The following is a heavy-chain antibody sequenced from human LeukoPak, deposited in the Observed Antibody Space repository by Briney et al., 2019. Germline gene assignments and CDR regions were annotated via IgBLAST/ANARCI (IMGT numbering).Heavy chain of an antibody. Sequence: SETLSLTCAVYGGSFSGYYWSRIRQPPGKGLEWIGEINHSGSTNYNPSLKSRVTISVDTSKNQFSLKLSSVTAADTAVYYCARKGIAAAGTNFDYWGQGTLVTVSS. J-gene: IGHJ4*02. CDR2: INHSGST. V-gene: IGHV4-34*01. CDR1: GGSFSGYY. D-gene: IGHD6-13*01. CDR3: ARKGIAAAGTNFDY.